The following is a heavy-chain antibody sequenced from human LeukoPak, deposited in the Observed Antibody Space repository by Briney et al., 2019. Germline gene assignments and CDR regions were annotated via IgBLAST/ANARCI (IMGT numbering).Heavy chain of an antibody. Sequence: SVKVSCKASGFPFSSSSMQWVRQARGQRLEWIGWLAVGSGNTNYAQKFQGRVIITRDMSTSTAYMELSSLRSEDTALYYCAAVFGSGYYYYFDYWGQGSLVTVSS. CDR3: AAVFGSGYYYYFDY. CDR1: GFPFSSSS. J-gene: IGHJ4*02. D-gene: IGHD3-22*01. V-gene: IGHV1-58*02. CDR2: LAVGSGNT.